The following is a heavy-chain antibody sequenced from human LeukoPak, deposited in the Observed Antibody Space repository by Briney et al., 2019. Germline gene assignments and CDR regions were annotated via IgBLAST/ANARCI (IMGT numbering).Heavy chain of an antibody. CDR2: INPNSGGT. J-gene: IGHJ5*02. CDR3: ARAARTMVRGAIHWFDP. CDR1: GYTFTGYY. D-gene: IGHD3-10*01. Sequence: ASVKVSCKASGYTFTGYYMHWVRQAPGQGLEWMGWINPNSGGTNYAQKFQGRVTMTRDTSISTAYMELSRLRSDDTAVYYCARAARTMVRGAIHWFDPWGQGTLVTVSS. V-gene: IGHV1-2*02.